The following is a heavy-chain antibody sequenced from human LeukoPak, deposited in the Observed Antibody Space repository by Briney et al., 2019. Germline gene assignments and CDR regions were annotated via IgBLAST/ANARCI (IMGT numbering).Heavy chain of an antibody. CDR1: GFTVSSNY. CDR2: IYSSGST. V-gene: IGHV3-53*01. CDR3: ATLPGGMDV. J-gene: IGHJ6*02. Sequence: GGSLRLSCAASGFTVSSNYMTWVRQAPGKGLEWVSVIYSSGSTYYASSVKGRFAISRDNSKNTLYLQMDSLRAEDTAVYYCATLPGGMDVWGQGTTVTVSS.